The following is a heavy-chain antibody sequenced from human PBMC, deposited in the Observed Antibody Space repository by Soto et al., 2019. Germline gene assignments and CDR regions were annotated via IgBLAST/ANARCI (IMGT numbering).Heavy chain of an antibody. J-gene: IGHJ4*02. CDR1: GYTFTSYG. Sequence: QVQLVQSGAEVKKPGASVKVSCKASGYTFTSYGISWVRQAPGQGLEWMGWSSAYNGNTNYAQKLQGRVTMTTDTSTSTAYMELRSLRSDVTAVYYCATSYLYCGGDCYPLYWGQGTLVTVSS. CDR2: SSAYNGNT. D-gene: IGHD2-21*02. V-gene: IGHV1-18*01. CDR3: ATSYLYCGGDCYPLY.